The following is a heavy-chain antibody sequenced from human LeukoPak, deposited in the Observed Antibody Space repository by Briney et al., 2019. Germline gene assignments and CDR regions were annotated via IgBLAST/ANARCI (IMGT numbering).Heavy chain of an antibody. Sequence: GGSLRLSCAASGFTFSSYAMSWFRQAPGKGLMWVSRINTDGRSTSYVDSVKGRFTISRDNAKNTLYLQMNSLRAEDTAVYYCARDFLHLGGWGQGTMVTVSS. J-gene: IGHJ3*01. D-gene: IGHD3-16*01. V-gene: IGHV3-74*01. CDR3: ARDFLHLGG. CDR1: GFTFSSYA. CDR2: INTDGRST.